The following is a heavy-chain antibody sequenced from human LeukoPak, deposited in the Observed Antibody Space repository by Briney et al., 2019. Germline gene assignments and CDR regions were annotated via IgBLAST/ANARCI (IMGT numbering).Heavy chain of an antibody. CDR2: ISGSGGST. D-gene: IGHD4-17*01. J-gene: IGHJ5*02. CDR1: VFTFSSYA. CDR3: AKALSGDYEHWFDP. Sequence: GGYLRRSCAASVFTFSSYAISGVRQDPGKGLEWVSAISGSGGSTYYADSVKGRFTISRDNSKNTLYLQMNSLRAEDTAVYYCAKALSGDYEHWFDPWGQGTLVTVSS. V-gene: IGHV3-23*01.